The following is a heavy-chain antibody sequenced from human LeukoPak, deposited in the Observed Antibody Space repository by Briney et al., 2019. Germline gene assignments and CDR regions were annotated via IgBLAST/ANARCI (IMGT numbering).Heavy chain of an antibody. CDR3: TTANYYDGSVLEY. D-gene: IGHD3-22*01. CDR2: LKSKTDGGAT. J-gene: IGHJ4*02. V-gene: IGHV3-15*01. Sequence: WGSLRLSCAASGFTFKNAWMSWVRQAPGTGLEWVGRLKSKTDGGATDYAAPVKGRIIISRDDSKNRLYLQMNSLKTEDTAVYYCTTANYYDGSVLEYWGQGTLVTVSS. CDR1: GFTFKNAW.